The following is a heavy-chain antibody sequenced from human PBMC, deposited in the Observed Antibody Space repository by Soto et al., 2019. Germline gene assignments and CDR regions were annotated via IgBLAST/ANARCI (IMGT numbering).Heavy chain of an antibody. J-gene: IGHJ4*01. CDR1: GLTFSTAW. CDR3: STDYYFTLKLVRFDY. Sequence: GSLRLSCAASGLTFSTAWINWVRQAPGKGLEWVGRIKSKTDGGTSDFAAPVRGRFAISRDDSESMVYLQMDSLKTEDTAVYYCSTDYYFTLKLVRFDYWSRGTLVTVSS. V-gene: IGHV3-15*07. D-gene: IGHD3-22*01. CDR2: IKSKTDGGTS.